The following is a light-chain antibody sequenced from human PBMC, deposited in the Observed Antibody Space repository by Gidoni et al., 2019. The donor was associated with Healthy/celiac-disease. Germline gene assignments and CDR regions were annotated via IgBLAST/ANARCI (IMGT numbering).Light chain of an antibody. CDR2: KDS. J-gene: IGLJ2*01. CDR3: QSAASSGSLVV. Sequence: SYELTQPPSVSVAPGQTARSTCAGDALPKQYAYWYQQKPGQAPVLVIYKDSERPSGIPERFSGSSSGTTVTLAISGVQAEDEADYYCQSAASSGSLVVFGGGTKLTVL. V-gene: IGLV3-25*03. CDR1: ALPKQY.